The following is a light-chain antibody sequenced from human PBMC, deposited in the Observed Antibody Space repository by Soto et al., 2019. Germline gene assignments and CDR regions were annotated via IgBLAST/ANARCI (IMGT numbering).Light chain of an antibody. Sequence: QSVLTQPPSASGTPGQRVTISCSGSSSNIGSSTVNWYQHLPGTAPKLLIYSNNARSSGVPDRFSGSKSGTSASLAISGLHSEDEADDYCAAWDDSLNGVEFGGGTKLTVL. V-gene: IGLV1-44*01. CDR1: SSNIGSST. CDR3: AAWDDSLNGVE. CDR2: SNN. J-gene: IGLJ2*01.